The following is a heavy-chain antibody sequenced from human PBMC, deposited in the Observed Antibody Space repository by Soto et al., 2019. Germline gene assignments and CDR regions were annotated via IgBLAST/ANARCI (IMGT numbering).Heavy chain of an antibody. CDR3: ARDIVVVPAAIFYYYYGMDV. J-gene: IGHJ6*02. Sequence: GASVKVSCKASGYTFTSYGISWVRQAPGQGLEWMGWISAYNGNTNYAQKLQGRVTMTTDTSTSTAYMELRSLRSDDTAVYYCARDIVVVPAAIFYYYYGMDVWGQGTTVTVSS. CDR1: GYTFTSYG. CDR2: ISAYNGNT. V-gene: IGHV1-18*04. D-gene: IGHD2-2*02.